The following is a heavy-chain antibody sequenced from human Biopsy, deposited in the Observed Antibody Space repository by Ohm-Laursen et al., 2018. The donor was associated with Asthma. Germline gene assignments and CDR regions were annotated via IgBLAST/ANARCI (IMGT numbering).Heavy chain of an antibody. J-gene: IGHJ4*02. CDR2: MYHSGSP. D-gene: IGHD3-22*01. V-gene: IGHV4-39*01. CDR3: VRHQYSSSWSTFDY. CDR1: GGSITSSSYY. Sequence: SETLSLTCTVSGGSITSSSYYWGWIRQPPGKGMEWIRSMYHSGSPYYHPSLKSRATISVDTSKNQLSLKMSSVTAADTAVYFCVRHQYSSSWSTFDYWGQGALVTVSS.